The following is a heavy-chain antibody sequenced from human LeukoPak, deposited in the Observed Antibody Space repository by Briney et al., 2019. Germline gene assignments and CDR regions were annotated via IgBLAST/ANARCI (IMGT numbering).Heavy chain of an antibody. Sequence: ASVKVSCKASGGTFSSYAISWVRQAPGQGLEWMGGIVPIFGTANYAQKFQGRVTITADESTSTAYMELSSLRSEDTAVYYCARTGRSSGWYWFDPWGQGTLVTVSS. CDR3: ARTGRSSGWYWFDP. J-gene: IGHJ5*02. V-gene: IGHV1-69*13. CDR1: GGTFSSYA. CDR2: IVPIFGTA. D-gene: IGHD6-19*01.